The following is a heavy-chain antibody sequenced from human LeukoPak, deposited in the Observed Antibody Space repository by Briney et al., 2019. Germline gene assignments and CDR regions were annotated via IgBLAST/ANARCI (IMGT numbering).Heavy chain of an antibody. CDR3: ARLATVPG. CDR1: GYTFTDYY. J-gene: IGHJ1*01. D-gene: IGHD6-19*01. Sequence: GASVKVSCKASGYTFTDYYLHWGRQAPGQGLEWMGWIHPSSGGANYAQKFQGRVTMTRDTSISTAYMELTSLRSDDTAVYYCARLATVPGWGQGTLVIVSS. CDR2: IHPSSGGA. V-gene: IGHV1-2*02.